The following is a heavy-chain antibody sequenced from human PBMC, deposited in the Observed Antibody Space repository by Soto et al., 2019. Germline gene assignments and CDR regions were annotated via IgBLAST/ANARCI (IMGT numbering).Heavy chain of an antibody. Sequence: SETLSLTCTVSGGSISSGGYYWSWIRQHPGKGLEWIGYIYYSGSTYYNPSLKSRVTISVDTSKNQFSLKLSSVTAADTAVYYCARGDLGIAAAGPRFDYWGQGTLVTVSS. CDR1: GGSISSGGYY. J-gene: IGHJ4*02. V-gene: IGHV4-31*03. CDR2: IYYSGST. CDR3: ARGDLGIAAAGPRFDY. D-gene: IGHD6-13*01.